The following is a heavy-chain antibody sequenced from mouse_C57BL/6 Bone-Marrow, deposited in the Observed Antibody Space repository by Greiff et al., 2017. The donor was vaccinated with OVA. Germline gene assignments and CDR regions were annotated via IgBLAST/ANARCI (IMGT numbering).Heavy chain of an antibody. CDR2: IHPNSGST. CDR1: GYTFTSYW. J-gene: IGHJ1*03. CDR3: ARLGYYGSWYFDV. V-gene: IGHV1-64*01. Sequence: QVQLQQPGAELVKPGASVKLSCKASGYTFTSYWMHWVKQRPGQGLEWIGMIHPNSGSTNYNEKFKSKATLTVDKSSSTAYMQLSSLTSEDSAVYYCARLGYYGSWYFDVWGTGTTGTVSS. D-gene: IGHD1-1*01.